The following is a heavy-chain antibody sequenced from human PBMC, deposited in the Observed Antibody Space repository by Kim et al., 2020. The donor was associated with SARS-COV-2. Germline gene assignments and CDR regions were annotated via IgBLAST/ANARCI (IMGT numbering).Heavy chain of an antibody. V-gene: IGHV3-74*01. J-gene: IGHJ3*01. CDR3: ARGSNRFDAFEF. Sequence: NYAASGKGRFTISRDNVKKTGYRKMNSLRAEDTAVYYCARGSNRFDAFEFWGQGTMVTVSS.